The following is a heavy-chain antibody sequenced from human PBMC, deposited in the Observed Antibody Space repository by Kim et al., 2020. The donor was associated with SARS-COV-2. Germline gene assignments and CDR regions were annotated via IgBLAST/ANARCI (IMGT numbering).Heavy chain of an antibody. Sequence: NYIQKFQGRVTMTTDTSTTTAYMELSSLRSDDTAVYYCARDAGSRSGSVDYWGQGILVTVSS. J-gene: IGHJ4*02. D-gene: IGHD1-26*01. V-gene: IGHV1-18*01. CDR3: ARDAGSRSGSVDY.